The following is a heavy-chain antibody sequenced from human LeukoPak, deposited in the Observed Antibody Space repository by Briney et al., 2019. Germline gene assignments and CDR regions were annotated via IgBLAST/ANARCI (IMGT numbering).Heavy chain of an antibody. CDR1: GFTFSSYA. CDR3: AKGYSGSYQIPDY. CDR2: ISGSGGST. V-gene: IGHV3-23*01. D-gene: IGHD1-26*01. Sequence: PRGSLRLSCAASGFTFSSYAMSWVRQAPGKGLEWVSAISGSGGSTYYADSVKGRFTISRDNSKNTLYLQMNSLRAEDTAVYYCAKGYSGSYQIPDYWGQGTLVTVSS. J-gene: IGHJ4*02.